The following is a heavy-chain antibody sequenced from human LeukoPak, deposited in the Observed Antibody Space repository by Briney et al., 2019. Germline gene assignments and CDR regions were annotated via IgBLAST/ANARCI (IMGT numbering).Heavy chain of an antibody. CDR2: IYYSGST. CDR3: ARLGSSSFGGESPFDY. J-gene: IGHJ4*02. D-gene: IGHD6-6*01. CDR1: GGSISSYY. V-gene: IGHV4-59*08. Sequence: SETLSLTCTVSGGSISSYYWSWIRQPPGKGLEWIGYIYYSGSTNYNPSFKSRVTISVDTSKNQFSLKLSSVTAADTAVYYCARLGSSSFGGESPFDYWGQGTLVTVSS.